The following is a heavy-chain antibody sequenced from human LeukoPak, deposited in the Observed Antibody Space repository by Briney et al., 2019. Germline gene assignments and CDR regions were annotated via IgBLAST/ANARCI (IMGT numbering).Heavy chain of an antibody. J-gene: IGHJ3*02. D-gene: IGHD3-10*01. CDR1: GGSISSGDYY. V-gene: IGHV4-30-4*01. CDR3: ARGQGRRAFDI. CDR2: IYYSGST. Sequence: SETLSLTCTVSGGSISSGDYYWSWIRQPPRKGLEWIGYIYYSGSTYYNPSLKSRVTISVDTSKNQFSLKLSSVTAADTAVYYCARGQGRRAFDIWGQGTMVTVSS.